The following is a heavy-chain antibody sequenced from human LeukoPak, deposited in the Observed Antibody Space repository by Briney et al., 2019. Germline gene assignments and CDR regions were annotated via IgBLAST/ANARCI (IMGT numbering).Heavy chain of an antibody. CDR2: IYYSGST. CDR1: GGSISSGGYY. Sequence: PSETLSLTCTVSGGSISSGGYYWSWIRQHPGKGLEWIGYIYYSGSTHYNPSLKSRVTISVDTSKNQFSLKLSSVTAADTAVYYCARRRWSIAARRGTNFDYWGQGTLVTVSS. V-gene: IGHV4-31*03. J-gene: IGHJ4*02. CDR3: ARRRWSIAARRGTNFDY. D-gene: IGHD6-6*01.